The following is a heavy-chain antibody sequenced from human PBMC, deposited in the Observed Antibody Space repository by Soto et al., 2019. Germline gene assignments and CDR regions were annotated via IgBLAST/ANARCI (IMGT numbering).Heavy chain of an antibody. D-gene: IGHD6-19*01. V-gene: IGHV3-30-3*01. Sequence: QVQLVESGGGVVQPGRSLRLSCAASGFTFSSYAMHWVRQAPGKGLKWVAVISYDGSNKYYADSVKGRFTISRDNSKNTLYLQMNSLRAEDTAVYYCARGQQWNAFDIWGQGTMVTVSS. CDR3: ARGQQWNAFDI. J-gene: IGHJ3*02. CDR2: ISYDGSNK. CDR1: GFTFSSYA.